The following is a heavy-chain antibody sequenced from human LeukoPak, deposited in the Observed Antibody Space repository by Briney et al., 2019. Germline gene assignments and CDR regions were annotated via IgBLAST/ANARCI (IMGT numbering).Heavy chain of an antibody. V-gene: IGHV1-24*01. CDR3: ARDRSGWYYYYYYMDV. CDR1: GYTLTELS. J-gene: IGHJ6*03. Sequence: ASVKVSCKVSGYTLTELSMHWVRQAPGKGLEWMGGFDPEDGETIYAQKFQGRVTMTEDTSTSTAYMELRSLRSDDTAVYYCARDRSGWYYYYYYMDVWGKGTTVTVSS. D-gene: IGHD6-19*01. CDR2: FDPEDGET.